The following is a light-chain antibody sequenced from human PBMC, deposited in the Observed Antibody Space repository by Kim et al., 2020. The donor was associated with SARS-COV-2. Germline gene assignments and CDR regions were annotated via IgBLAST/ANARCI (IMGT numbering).Light chain of an antibody. Sequence: SVSPGQTASITCSGDKLGDKYACWYQQKPGQSPVLVIYQDSKRPSGIPEPFSGSNSGNTATLTISGTQAMDEADYYCQAWDSSTVVFGGGTKLTVL. CDR3: QAWDSSTVV. J-gene: IGLJ2*01. CDR1: KLGDKY. CDR2: QDS. V-gene: IGLV3-1*01.